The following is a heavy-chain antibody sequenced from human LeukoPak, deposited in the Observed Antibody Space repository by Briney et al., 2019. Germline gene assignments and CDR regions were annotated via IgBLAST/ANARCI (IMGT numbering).Heavy chain of an antibody. CDR3: ARILGATGGAFDI. CDR2: IYYSGTT. Sequence: SETLSLTCTVSGGSISNDYWSWIRQPPGMGQESIGYIYYSGTTYYNPSLKSRVTMSVDMSKNQFSLKLSSVTAADTAVYYCARILGATGGAFDIWGQGTMVTVSS. D-gene: IGHD4-23*01. V-gene: IGHV4-59*01. J-gene: IGHJ3*02. CDR1: GGSISNDY.